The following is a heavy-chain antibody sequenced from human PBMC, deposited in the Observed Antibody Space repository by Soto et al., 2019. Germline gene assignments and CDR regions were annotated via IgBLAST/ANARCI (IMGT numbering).Heavy chain of an antibody. V-gene: IGHV3-33*01. D-gene: IGHD6-13*01. CDR2: IWYDGSNK. J-gene: IGHJ6*02. CDR1: GFTFSSYG. Sequence: GGSLRLSCASSGFTFSSYGMHWVRQAPGKGLEWVAVIWYDGSNKYYADSVKGRFTISRDNSKNALYLQMNSLRAEDTAVYYCAREESSSWYGEDGMDVSGQGTTVTVSS. CDR3: AREESSSWYGEDGMDV.